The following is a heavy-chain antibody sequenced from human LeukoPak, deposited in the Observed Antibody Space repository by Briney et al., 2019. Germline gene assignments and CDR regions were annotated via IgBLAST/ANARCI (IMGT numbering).Heavy chain of an antibody. CDR2: ISTGSGTV. D-gene: IGHD5-24*01. V-gene: IGHV3-48*04. Sequence: PGGSLRLSCAASGFTFSAYAMNWVRQAPGKGLEWVSYISTGSGTVYYADSVKGRFTISRDNAKNSLYLQMNSLRVEDAAVYYCVRGGVEMATIAQGLDYWGQGTLVTVSS. CDR3: VRGGVEMATIAQGLDY. J-gene: IGHJ4*02. CDR1: GFTFSAYA.